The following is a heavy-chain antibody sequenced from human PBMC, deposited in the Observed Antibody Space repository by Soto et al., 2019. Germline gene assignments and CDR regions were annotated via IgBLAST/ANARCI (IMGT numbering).Heavy chain of an antibody. Sequence: QVLLVESGGGLVKPGGSLRLSCAASGFTFSDYYMTWTRQAPGKGLEWVSYIGTTDNTIYYADSVKGRFTISRDNAKNSLYLQMNSLRAEDTAVYYCSTYYYGSWRYFVYWGKGTLVTVSS. CDR2: IGTTDNTI. J-gene: IGHJ4*02. V-gene: IGHV3-11*04. CDR3: STYYYGSWRYFVY. D-gene: IGHD3-10*01. CDR1: GFTFSDYY.